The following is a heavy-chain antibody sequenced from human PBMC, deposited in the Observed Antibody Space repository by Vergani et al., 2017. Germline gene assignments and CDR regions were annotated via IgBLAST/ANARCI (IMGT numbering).Heavy chain of an antibody. J-gene: IGHJ6*03. CDR3: AKASRWLQFNYYYYMDV. CDR1: GFTLSSHA. V-gene: IGHV3-23*04. D-gene: IGHD5-24*01. Sequence: VQLEESGGGVVQPGRSLRLSCAGSGFTLSSHAMHWVRQAPGKGLEWVSAISGSGGSTYYADSVKGRFTISRDNSKNTLYLQMNSLRAEDTAVYYCAKASRWLQFNYYYYMDVWGKGTTVTVSS. CDR2: ISGSGGST.